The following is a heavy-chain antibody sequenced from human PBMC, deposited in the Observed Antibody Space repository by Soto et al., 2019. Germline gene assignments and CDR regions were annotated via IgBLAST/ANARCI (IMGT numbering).Heavy chain of an antibody. V-gene: IGHV3-48*03. CDR2: ISSSGSTI. CDR1: VFTFSSYE. D-gene: IGHD6-6*01. CDR3: ARQRGEYSSSSPNYYYYGMDV. J-gene: IGHJ6*02. Sequence: GGSLRLSCAASVFTFSSYEMNCVRQSPGKWLEWVSYISSSGSTIYYADSVKGRFTISRDNAKNSLYLQMNSLRAEDTAVYYCARQRGEYSSSSPNYYYYGMDVWGQGTTVTVSS.